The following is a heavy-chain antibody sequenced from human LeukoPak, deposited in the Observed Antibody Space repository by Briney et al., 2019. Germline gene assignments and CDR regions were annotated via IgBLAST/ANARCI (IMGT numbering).Heavy chain of an antibody. D-gene: IGHD3-10*01. V-gene: IGHV3-48*01. CDR3: ARDGWFGDYNWFDP. Sequence: GGSLRLSCAASGFTFSSYSMNWVRQAPGKGLEWVSYISSASNTIYYADSVKGRFTISRDNAKNSLYLQTNSLRAEDTAMYYCARDGWFGDYNWFDPWGQGTLVTVSS. CDR2: ISSASNTI. J-gene: IGHJ5*02. CDR1: GFTFSSYS.